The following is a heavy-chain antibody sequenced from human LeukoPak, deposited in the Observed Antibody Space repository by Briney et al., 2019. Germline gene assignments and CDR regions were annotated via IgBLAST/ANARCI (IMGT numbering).Heavy chain of an antibody. CDR3: ARDLYSYDY. J-gene: IGHJ4*02. Sequence: GGSLRLSCAACGFTFRSYWMHWVRQAPGKGLVWVSRINYDGSSTSYADSVKGRFTISRDNAKNMLYLQMNSLGAEDTAVYYCARDLYSYDYWGQGTLVTVSS. D-gene: IGHD5-18*01. CDR2: INYDGSST. CDR1: GFTFRSYW. V-gene: IGHV3-74*01.